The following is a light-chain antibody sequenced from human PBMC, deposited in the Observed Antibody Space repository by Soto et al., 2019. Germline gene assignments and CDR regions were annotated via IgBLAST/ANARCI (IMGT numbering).Light chain of an antibody. CDR2: DAS. V-gene: IGKV1-5*01. J-gene: IGKJ1*01. CDR3: QQYDDFSAT. Sequence: DIPMTQSPSTLSASVGDRVTITCRASQDIGTWLAWYQQKPGKAPKLLIYDASNLESGVPSRFSGSGSGTEFTLTINRLQPDDFATFYCQQYDDFSATFGQGTKVDIK. CDR1: QDIGTW.